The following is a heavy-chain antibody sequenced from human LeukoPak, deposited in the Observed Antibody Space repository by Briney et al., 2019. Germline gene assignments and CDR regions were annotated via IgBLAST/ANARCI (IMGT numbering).Heavy chain of an antibody. J-gene: IGHJ4*02. CDR3: ARGYRYGYFDY. Sequence: SQTLSLTCTVSGDSTTGRGYWWSWIRQPPGKGLEWIGSIYYSGTTYYNPSLKSRVTISVDTSKNQFSLKLRSVTAADTAVYYCARGYRYGYFDYWGQGTLVTVSS. CDR1: GDSTTGRGYW. CDR2: IYYSGTT. V-gene: IGHV4-39*07. D-gene: IGHD5-18*01.